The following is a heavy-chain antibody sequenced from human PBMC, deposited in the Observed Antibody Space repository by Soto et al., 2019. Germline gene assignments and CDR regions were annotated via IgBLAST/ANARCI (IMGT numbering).Heavy chain of an antibody. CDR1: GYSFTSYW. D-gene: IGHD3-3*01. V-gene: IGHV5-51*01. Sequence: PGESLKISCKGSGYSFTSYWIGWVRQMPGKGLEWMGIIYPGDSDTRYSPSFQGQVTISADKSISTAYLQWSSLKASDTAMYYCARQYDFWSGYYPGNYHYYHMDFWGKGTTVTVAS. CDR3: ARQYDFWSGYYPGNYHYYHMDF. J-gene: IGHJ6*03. CDR2: IYPGDSDT.